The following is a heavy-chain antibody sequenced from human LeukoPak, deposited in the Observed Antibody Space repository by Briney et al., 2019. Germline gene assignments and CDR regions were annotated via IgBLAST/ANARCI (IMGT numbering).Heavy chain of an antibody. Sequence: GGSLRLSCAASGFTFSTYGMSWVRQAPGKGLEWVSTISSGSSYIDYADSMKGRFTIFRDNAKNSLYLQMNSLRAEDTAVYYCARDTEDTPDYWGQGTLVTVSS. D-gene: IGHD2-15*01. CDR1: GFTFSTYG. CDR2: ISSGSSYI. CDR3: ARDTEDTPDY. J-gene: IGHJ4*02. V-gene: IGHV3-21*01.